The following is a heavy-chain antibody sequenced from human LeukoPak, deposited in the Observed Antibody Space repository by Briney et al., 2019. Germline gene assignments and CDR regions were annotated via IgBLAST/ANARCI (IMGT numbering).Heavy chain of an antibody. D-gene: IGHD3-3*01. CDR1: GFTFSDYY. CDR3: ARVVGYDFWSGYYGYYYGMDV. J-gene: IGHJ6*02. CDR2: ISSSGSTI. Sequence: GGSLRLSCAASGFTFSDYYMSWIRQTPGKGLEWVSYISSSGSTIYYADSVKGRFTISRDNAKNSLYLQMNSLRAEDTAVYYCARVVGYDFWSGYYGYYYGMDVWGQGTTVTVSS. V-gene: IGHV3-11*01.